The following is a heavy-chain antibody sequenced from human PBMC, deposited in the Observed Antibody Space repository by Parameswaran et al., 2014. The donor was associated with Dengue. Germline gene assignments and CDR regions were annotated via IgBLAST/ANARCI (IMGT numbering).Heavy chain of an antibody. V-gene: IGHV3-48*03. Sequence: WIRQPPGKGLEWVSYISSSGSTIYYADSVKGRFTISRDNAKNSLYLQMNSLRAEDTAVYYCARDPITFVSTTTRSGYYTRFDYWGQGTLVTVSS. D-gene: IGHD3-3*01. CDR2: ISSSGSTI. J-gene: IGHJ4*02. CDR3: ARDPITFVSTTTRSGYYTRFDY.